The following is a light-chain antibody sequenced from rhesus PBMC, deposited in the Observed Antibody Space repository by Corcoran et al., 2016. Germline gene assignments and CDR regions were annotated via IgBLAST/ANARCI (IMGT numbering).Light chain of an antibody. J-gene: IGKJ2*01. V-gene: IGKV1-74*01. Sequence: DIQMTQSPSSLSASVGDRVTITCRASENVNNYLHWYQQKPGKAPKLLIYAASTLQSGGPSRFNGSGSGTDYTFTISSLQPEDVATYYCQHSYGTPYSFGQGTKVEIK. CDR1: ENVNNY. CDR2: AAS. CDR3: QHSYGTPYS.